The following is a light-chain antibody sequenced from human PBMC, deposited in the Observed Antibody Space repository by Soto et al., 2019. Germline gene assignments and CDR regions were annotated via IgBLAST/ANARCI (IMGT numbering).Light chain of an antibody. J-gene: IGLJ2*01. CDR1: SSDIGAYNF. V-gene: IGLV2-14*03. Sequence: QSALTQPASVSGSPGQSITISCTGTSSDIGAYNFVSWYQQHPGKAPKLMLYDVNIRPSGVSNRFSGSKSGNTASLTISGLQAEDEADYYCTSWTSSTTILFGGGTKLTVL. CDR3: TSWTSSTTIL. CDR2: DVN.